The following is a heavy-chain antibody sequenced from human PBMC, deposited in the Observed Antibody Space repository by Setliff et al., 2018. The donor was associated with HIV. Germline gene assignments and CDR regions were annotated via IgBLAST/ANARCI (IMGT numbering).Heavy chain of an antibody. CDR1: GFTFDDHT. V-gene: IGHV3-43*01. J-gene: IGHJ3*02. Sequence: PGGSLRLSCAASGFTFDDHTMNWVRQVPGKGLEWLGLISWDGSSTFYADSVKGRFTISRDNSKESLYLQMDRLTTADTGLYYCAKLLGNGGNSDPFDIWGQGTSVTVSS. CDR3: AKLLGNGGNSDPFDI. CDR2: ISWDGSST. D-gene: IGHD2-21*01.